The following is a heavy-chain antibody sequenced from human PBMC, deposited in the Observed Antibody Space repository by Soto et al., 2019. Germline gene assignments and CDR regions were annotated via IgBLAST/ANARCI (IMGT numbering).Heavy chain of an antibody. J-gene: IGHJ4*02. CDR3: ARVSEASPGAFDY. Sequence: ASVKVSCKASGYTFTGYYMHWVRQAPGQGLEWMGWINPNSGGTNYAQKFQGRVTMTRDTSISTAYMELSRLRSDDTAVYYYARVSEASPGAFDYWGQGTLVTVSS. CDR1: GYTFTGYY. V-gene: IGHV1-2*02. CDR2: INPNSGGT.